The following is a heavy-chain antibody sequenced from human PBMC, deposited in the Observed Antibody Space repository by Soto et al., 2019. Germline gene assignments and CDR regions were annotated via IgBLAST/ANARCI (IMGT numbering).Heavy chain of an antibody. CDR3: ARIPVDTYMIYWSDP. D-gene: IGHD3-16*01. V-gene: IGHV4-59*02. Sequence: SETLSLTCIVSVDSVSGFYWSWIRQPPGKGLEWIGHVYFSGSTKYNPSLGSRVTMSVDTAKNQFSLKLTSVTAADTAVYYCARIPVDTYMIYWSDPWGQGTQVTVSS. CDR1: VDSVSGFY. CDR2: VYFSGST. J-gene: IGHJ5*02.